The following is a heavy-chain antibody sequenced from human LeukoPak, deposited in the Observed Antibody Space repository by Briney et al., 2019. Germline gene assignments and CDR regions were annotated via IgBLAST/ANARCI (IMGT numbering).Heavy chain of an antibody. CDR3: AQGHRDSRASFDY. D-gene: IGHD3-22*01. J-gene: IGHJ4*02. V-gene: IGHV3-23*01. CDR1: GFTFSSYA. Sequence: PGGSLRLSCAASGFTFSSYAMRWVRQAPGKGLGWVSSISGSGGSTYYADSVKGRFTISRDNSKNTLYLQMNSLRAEDTAVYYCAQGHRDSRASFDYWGQGTLVTVSS. CDR2: ISGSGGST.